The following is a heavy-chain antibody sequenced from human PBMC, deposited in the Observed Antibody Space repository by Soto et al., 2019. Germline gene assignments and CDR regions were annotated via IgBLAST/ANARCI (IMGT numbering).Heavy chain of an antibody. CDR3: AKVRREMNCCFDL. D-gene: IGHD1-26*01. CDR1: GFTFDDFA. J-gene: IGHJ2*01. V-gene: IGHV3-9*01. Sequence: EVQLVESGGGLGQPGTSLRLSCAASGFTFDDFAMHWVRQAPGKGLEWVAGINCNSRSIDYADSVKGRLSISSYNAKKSIYLQLTNLRTEDTAFYGCAKVRREMNCCFDLWCRGTLV. CDR2: INCNSRSI.